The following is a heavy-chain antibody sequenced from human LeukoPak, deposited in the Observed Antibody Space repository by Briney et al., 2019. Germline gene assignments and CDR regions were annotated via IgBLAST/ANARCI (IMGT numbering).Heavy chain of an antibody. Sequence: SLSLTCTVSGGSISSGDYYWSWIRQPPGKGLEWIGYIYYSGSTYYNPSLKSRVTISVDTSKNQFSLKLSSVTAADTAVYYCARGGSFTTVSQPPFYYWAQGTLVTVSS. CDR1: GGSISSGDYY. D-gene: IGHD4-11*01. J-gene: IGHJ4*02. CDR3: ARGGSFTTVSQPPFYY. V-gene: IGHV4-30-4*08. CDR2: IYYSGST.